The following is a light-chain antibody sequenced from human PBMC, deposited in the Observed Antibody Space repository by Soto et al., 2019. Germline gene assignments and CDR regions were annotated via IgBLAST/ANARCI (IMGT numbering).Light chain of an antibody. CDR1: SSDVGGYNY. Sequence: QSVLTQPRSVSGSPGQSVTISCTGTSSDVGGYNYVSWYQQHPGKAPKLMIYDVSTRPSGVPDRFSGSKSGNTASLTISGLQAEDEADYYCCSYAGSYTFGVVFGGGTKLTVL. CDR3: CSYAGSYTFGVV. CDR2: DVS. V-gene: IGLV2-11*01. J-gene: IGLJ2*01.